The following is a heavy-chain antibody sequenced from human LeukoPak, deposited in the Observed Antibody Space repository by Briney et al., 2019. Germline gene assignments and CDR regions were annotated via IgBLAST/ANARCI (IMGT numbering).Heavy chain of an antibody. Sequence: PGGSLRLPCAASGFTFSSYWMHWVRQAPGKGLVWVSRINSDGSSTSYADSVKGRFTISRDNAKNTLYLQMNSLRAEDTAVYYCARPSSSSYYYYMDVWGKGTTVTVSS. CDR2: INSDGSST. V-gene: IGHV3-74*01. CDR1: GFTFSSYW. CDR3: ARPSSSSYYYYMDV. J-gene: IGHJ6*03. D-gene: IGHD6-6*01.